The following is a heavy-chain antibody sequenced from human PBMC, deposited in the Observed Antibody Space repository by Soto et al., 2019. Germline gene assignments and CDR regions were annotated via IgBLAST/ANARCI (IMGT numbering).Heavy chain of an antibody. Sequence: QVQLVESGGGVVQPGRSLRLSCAASGFTFSSYAMHWVRQAPGKGLEWVAVISYDGSNKYYADSVKGRFTISRDNSKNTLYLQMNSLRAEDTAVYYCAREMGCVNWFDPWGQGTLVTVSS. V-gene: IGHV3-30-3*01. CDR1: GFTFSSYA. D-gene: IGHD2-8*01. J-gene: IGHJ5*02. CDR2: ISYDGSNK. CDR3: AREMGCVNWFDP.